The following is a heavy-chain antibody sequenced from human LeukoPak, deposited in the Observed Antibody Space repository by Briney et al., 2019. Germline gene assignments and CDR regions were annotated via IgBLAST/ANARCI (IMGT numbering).Heavy chain of an antibody. D-gene: IGHD3-10*01. V-gene: IGHV1-8*01. J-gene: IGHJ6*03. Sequence: ASVKVSCKASGYTFTSNDINWVRQATGRGLEWMGWMNPNSGNTGYAQKFQGRVTITRNTSISTAYMELSSLRSEDTAVYYCARGTGFGELWLPSSRYYYYMDVWGKGTTVTVSS. CDR1: GYTFTSND. CDR3: ARGTGFGELWLPSSRYYYYMDV. CDR2: MNPNSGNT.